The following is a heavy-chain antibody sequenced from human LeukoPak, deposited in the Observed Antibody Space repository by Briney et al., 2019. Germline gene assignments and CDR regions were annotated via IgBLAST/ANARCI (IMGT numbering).Heavy chain of an antibody. CDR1: GFTFSSYS. Sequence: GGSLRLSCAASGFTFSSYSMNWVRQAPGKGLEWVSSISSSRSYIYYADSVKGRFTISRDNAKNSLYLQMNSLRAEDTAVHYCARESGDIAIDYWGQGTLVTVSS. CDR2: ISSSRSYI. J-gene: IGHJ4*02. D-gene: IGHD5-18*01. CDR3: ARESGDIAIDY. V-gene: IGHV3-21*01.